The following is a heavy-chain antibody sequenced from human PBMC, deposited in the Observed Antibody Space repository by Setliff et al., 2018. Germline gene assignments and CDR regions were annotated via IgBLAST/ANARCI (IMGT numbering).Heavy chain of an antibody. V-gene: IGHV4-34*01. D-gene: IGHD2-21*01. CDR1: GGSFSGYQ. CDR2: INHSGST. J-gene: IGHJ2*01. CDR3: ARAQVVFAISAPVWYFEF. Sequence: NPSETLSLTCAVSGGSFSGYQWSWIRQPPGKGLDWIGEINHSGSTNYSPSLKSRVSISVDKSSNQFSLKLTSVTAADTAVYYCARAQVVFAISAPVWYFEFWGRGTQVTVSS.